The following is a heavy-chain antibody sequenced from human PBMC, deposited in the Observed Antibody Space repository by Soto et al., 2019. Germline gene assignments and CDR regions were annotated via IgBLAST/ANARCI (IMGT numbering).Heavy chain of an antibody. V-gene: IGHV3-7*03. CDR1: GFTCSTYW. D-gene: IGHD3-10*01. CDR2: IIQDGSEK. J-gene: IGHJ4*02. CDR3: ARDWGGLGY. Sequence: EVQLVESGGGLVQPGGSLRLSCAASGFTCSTYWMTWVRQSPGKGLEWVANIIQDGSEKFYVDSVKGRFTISRDNAKNSLFLEMKSLRVEDTAVYYCARDWGGLGYWGQGTLVTVSS.